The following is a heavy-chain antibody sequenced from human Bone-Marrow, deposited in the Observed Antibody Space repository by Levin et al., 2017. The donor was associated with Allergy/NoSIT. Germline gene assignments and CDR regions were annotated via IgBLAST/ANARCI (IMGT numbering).Heavy chain of an antibody. V-gene: IGHV3-30*03. CDR3: AGGGSGNYFYNF. Sequence: QHGESLKISCAVSGFTFSIHGMHWVRQAPGKGLEWVAGISYDGSNKDYADSVKGRFTISRDNSKNTLYLQMNSLRAEDTAVYYCAGGGSGNYFYNFWGQGTLVTVSS. D-gene: IGHD3-10*01. CDR1: GFTFSIHG. J-gene: IGHJ4*02. CDR2: ISYDGSNK.